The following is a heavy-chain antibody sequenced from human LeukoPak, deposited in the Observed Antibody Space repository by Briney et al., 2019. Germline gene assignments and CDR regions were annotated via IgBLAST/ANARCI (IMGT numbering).Heavy chain of an antibody. D-gene: IGHD4-11*01. CDR3: ARVPSTVTDYYYYYYMDV. J-gene: IGHJ6*03. Sequence: PSETLSLTCTVSGGSISSYYWCWIRQPPGKGLEWIGYIYYSGSTNYNPSLKSRVTISVDTSKNQFSLKLSSVTAADTAVYYCARVPSTVTDYYYYYYMDVWGKGTTVTVSS. V-gene: IGHV4-59*01. CDR1: GGSISSYY. CDR2: IYYSGST.